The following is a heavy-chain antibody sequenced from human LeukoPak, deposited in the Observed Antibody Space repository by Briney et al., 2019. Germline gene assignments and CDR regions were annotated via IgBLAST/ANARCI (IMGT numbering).Heavy chain of an antibody. CDR1: GGSISSGSYY. Sequence: SQTLSLTCTVSGGSISSGSYYWSWIRQPAGKGLEWIGRIYTSGSTNYNPSLKSRVTISVDTSKNQFSLKLSSVTAADTAVYYCARVMYGGNSGLDYWGQGTLVTVSS. D-gene: IGHD4-23*01. CDR2: IYTSGST. V-gene: IGHV4-61*02. CDR3: ARVMYGGNSGLDY. J-gene: IGHJ4*02.